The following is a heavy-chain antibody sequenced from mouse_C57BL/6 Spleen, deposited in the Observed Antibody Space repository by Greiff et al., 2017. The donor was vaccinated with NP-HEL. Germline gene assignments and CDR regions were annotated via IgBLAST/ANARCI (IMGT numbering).Heavy chain of an antibody. Sequence: QVQLQQSGPELVKPGASVKISCKASGYAFSSSWMNWVKQRPGKGLEWIGRIYPGDGDTNYNGKFKGKATLTADKSSSTAYMQLSSLTSEDSAVYFCASRGTGRDFDYWGQGTTLTVSS. CDR3: ASRGTGRDFDY. D-gene: IGHD4-1*01. J-gene: IGHJ2*01. V-gene: IGHV1-82*01. CDR2: IYPGDGDT. CDR1: GYAFSSSW.